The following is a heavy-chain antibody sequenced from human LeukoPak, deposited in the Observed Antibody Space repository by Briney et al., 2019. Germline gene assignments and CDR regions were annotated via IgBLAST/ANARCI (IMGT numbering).Heavy chain of an antibody. D-gene: IGHD6-13*01. CDR2: INHSGST. CDR1: TGSVNSGVYY. J-gene: IGHJ6*02. Sequence: SETLSLTCSVSTGSVNSGVYYWGWVRQPPGKGLEWIGEINHSGSTNYNPSLKSRVTISVDTSKNQFSLKLSSVTAADTAVYYCARDCSSSWYSIYYYYGMDVWGQGTTVTVSS. CDR3: ARDCSSSWYSIYYYYGMDV. V-gene: IGHV4-34*01.